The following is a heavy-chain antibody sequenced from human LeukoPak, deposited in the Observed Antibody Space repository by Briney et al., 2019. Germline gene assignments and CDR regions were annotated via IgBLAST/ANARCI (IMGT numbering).Heavy chain of an antibody. CDR2: ISWNSGSI. V-gene: IGHV3-9*01. J-gene: IGHJ4*02. D-gene: IGHD3-22*01. Sequence: PGRSLRLSCAASGFTFDDYAMHWVRQAPGKGLEWVSGISWNSGSIGYADSVKGRLTISRDNAKNSLYLQMNSLRAEDTALYYCAKDDDSSGFDYWGQGTLVTVSS. CDR3: AKDDDSSGFDY. CDR1: GFTFDDYA.